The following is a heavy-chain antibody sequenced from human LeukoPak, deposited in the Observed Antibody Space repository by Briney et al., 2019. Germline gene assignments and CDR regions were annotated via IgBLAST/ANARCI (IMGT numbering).Heavy chain of an antibody. CDR2: INHSGST. D-gene: IGHD3-10*01. CDR3: ASFQLWFGELLLGFGY. Sequence: PSETLSLTCAVSGGSFSGYYWSWIRQPPGKGLEWIGEINHSGSTNYNPSLKSRVTISVDTSKNQFSLKLSSVTAADTAVYYCASFQLWFGELLLGFGYWGQGTLVTVSS. J-gene: IGHJ4*02. CDR1: GGSFSGYY. V-gene: IGHV4-34*01.